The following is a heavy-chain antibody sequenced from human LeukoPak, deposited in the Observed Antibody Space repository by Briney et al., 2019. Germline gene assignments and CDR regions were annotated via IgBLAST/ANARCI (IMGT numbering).Heavy chain of an antibody. D-gene: IGHD3-22*01. CDR2: TSAYNGNT. CDR1: GYTFTSYG. V-gene: IGHV1-18*01. J-gene: IGHJ4*02. Sequence: ASVKVSCKASGYTFTSYGISWVRQAPGQGLEWMGWTSAYNGNTNYAQKLQGRVTMTTDTSTSTAYMELKSLRSDDTAVYYCARDAYYYDSSGPGEPYAYWGQGTLVTVSS. CDR3: ARDAYYYDSSGPGEPYAY.